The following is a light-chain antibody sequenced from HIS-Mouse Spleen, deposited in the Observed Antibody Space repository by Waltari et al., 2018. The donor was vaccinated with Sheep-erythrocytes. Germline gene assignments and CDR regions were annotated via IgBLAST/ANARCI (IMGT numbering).Light chain of an antibody. V-gene: IGLV2-8*01. Sequence: QSALTQPPSASGSPGQSVTISCTGTSSDVGGYNYVPWYQQHPGKAPNLLIYEVSKRPLWVPARVSGSKSGNTASLTVSGLQAEDEADYYCSSYAGSNNYVFGTGTKVTVL. J-gene: IGLJ1*01. CDR3: SSYAGSNNYV. CDR2: EVS. CDR1: SSDVGGYNY.